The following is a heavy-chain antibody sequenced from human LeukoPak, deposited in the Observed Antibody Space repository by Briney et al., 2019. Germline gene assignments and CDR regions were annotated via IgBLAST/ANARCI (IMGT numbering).Heavy chain of an antibody. CDR2: ISTYDGNT. Sequence: GASVKVSCKASGYTFLSYGISWVRQAPGQGLEWMGRISTYDGNTDLAQKFQGRVTLTTEISTSTVYMELKSLRYDDTAVYYCAREGPVVGATQELVYYMDVWGKGTTVTVSS. CDR3: AREGPVVGATQELVYYMDV. CDR1: GYTFLSYG. V-gene: IGHV1-18*01. J-gene: IGHJ6*03. D-gene: IGHD1-26*01.